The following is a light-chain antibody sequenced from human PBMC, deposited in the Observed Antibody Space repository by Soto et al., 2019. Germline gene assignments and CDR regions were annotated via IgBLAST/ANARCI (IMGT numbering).Light chain of an antibody. CDR2: EGT. J-gene: IGLJ3*02. CDR1: SSEFGTYSV. CDR3: HSYARSTLV. Sequence: QSVLTQSASVSGSPGQSITISCTGTSSEFGTYSVVSWYQQHPGKAPKLLIYEGTKRHSGVSNRFSASESGNTASLTISGLQAEDEAVYYCHSYARSTLVFGGGTKLTVL. V-gene: IGLV2-23*01.